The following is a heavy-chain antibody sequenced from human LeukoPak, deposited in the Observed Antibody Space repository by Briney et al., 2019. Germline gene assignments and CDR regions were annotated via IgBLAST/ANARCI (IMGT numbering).Heavy chain of an antibody. Sequence: SETLSLTCAAYRASFSAYYWSWIRQPPGKGLEWIGEINHSGNANYNPSLTSRVIISVDTSKNQLSLNLSAVTAADTAVYCCARGGRYYDFWSGYYPFDYWGQGTLVTVSS. CDR3: ARGGRYYDFWSGYYPFDY. CDR1: RASFSAYY. J-gene: IGHJ4*02. V-gene: IGHV4-34*01. D-gene: IGHD3-3*01. CDR2: INHSGNA.